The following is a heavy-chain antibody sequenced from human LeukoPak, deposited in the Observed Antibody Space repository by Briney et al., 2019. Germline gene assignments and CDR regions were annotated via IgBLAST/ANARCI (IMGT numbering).Heavy chain of an antibody. V-gene: IGHV1-46*01. CDR2: NT. CDR3: ARGSDYGDLDH. J-gene: IGHJ4*02. D-gene: IGHD4-17*01. CDR1: GYTFTSYY. Sequence: GASVKVSCKASGYTFTSYYIHWVRQAPGHGLEWMGVNTNYAQKFQGRATMTRDTSTRTVYMEMSSLRSEDTALYYCARGSDYGDLDHWGQGTLVTVSS.